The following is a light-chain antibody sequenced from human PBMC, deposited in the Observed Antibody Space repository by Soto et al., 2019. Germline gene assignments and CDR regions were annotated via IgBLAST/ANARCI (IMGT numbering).Light chain of an antibody. CDR2: RSD. Sequence: QSVLTQPPSTSGTPGQRVTISCSGSSSNIGSNHVYWYQQFPGMAPKLLMYRSDQRPTGVPDRFSGSNSGTTASLATSGLRSDAADDYYCSARDDSLSGVVFGGGTKLTVL. CDR3: SARDDSLSGVV. V-gene: IGLV1-47*01. J-gene: IGLJ2*01. CDR1: SSNIGSNH.